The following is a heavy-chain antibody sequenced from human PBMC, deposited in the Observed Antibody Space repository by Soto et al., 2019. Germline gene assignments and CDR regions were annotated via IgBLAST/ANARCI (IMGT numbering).Heavy chain of an antibody. Sequence: GESLKISCKGSGYSFTSYWISWVRQMPGKGVEWFGRIDPSDSYTNYSPSFQGHVTISADNSISTAYLQWSSRKASDTAMYYCARQGGRYSGDDGYYHYGMDPWGQGTTVTVSS. D-gene: IGHD5-12*01. V-gene: IGHV5-10-1*01. CDR3: ARQGGRYSGDDGYYHYGMDP. CDR2: IDPSDSYT. CDR1: GYSFTSYW. J-gene: IGHJ6*02.